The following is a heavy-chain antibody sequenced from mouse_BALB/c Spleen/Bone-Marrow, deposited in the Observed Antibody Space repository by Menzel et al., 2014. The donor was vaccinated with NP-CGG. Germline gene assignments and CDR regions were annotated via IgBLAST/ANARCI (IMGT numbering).Heavy chain of an antibody. Sequence: EVQLQESGPELVRPGASVKMSCKASGYTFTDYVIHWVKQKPGQGLEWIGYIIPFNDGTKYNEKFKGKATLTSDKSSTTTYMELSSLTSEDSAVYFCARWDCGTRFYFDYWGQGTTLTVSS. V-gene: IGHV1-14*01. D-gene: IGHD1-1*01. CDR2: IIPFNDGT. CDR1: GYTFTDYV. J-gene: IGHJ2*01. CDR3: ARWDCGTRFYFDY.